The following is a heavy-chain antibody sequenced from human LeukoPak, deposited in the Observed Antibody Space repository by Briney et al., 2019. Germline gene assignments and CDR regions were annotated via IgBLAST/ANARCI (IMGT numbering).Heavy chain of an antibody. CDR2: INHSGST. D-gene: IGHD2-15*01. CDR3: ARGVVFDP. CDR1: GGSFSGYY. V-gene: IGHV4-34*01. J-gene: IGHJ5*02. Sequence: SETLSLTCAVYGGSFSGYYWSWIRQPPGKGLEWIGEINHSGSTNYNPSLKSRVTISVDTSKNQFSLKLSSVTAADTAVYYCARGVVFDPWGQGTQVTVSS.